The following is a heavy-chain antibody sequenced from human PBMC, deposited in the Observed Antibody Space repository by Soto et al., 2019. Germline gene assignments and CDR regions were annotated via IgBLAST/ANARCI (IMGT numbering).Heavy chain of an antibody. J-gene: IGHJ5*02. Sequence: ASVKVSCKASGYTFTFYDINWVRQVSGQGLELMGWMNPKSGQRNYAPNFQGRVSLTVNTSISTAYMELSSLQSEDTAIYFCARDIGTALDWYGPWGQGTLVTVSS. V-gene: IGHV1-8*01. CDR1: GYTFTFYD. CDR2: MNPKSGQR. D-gene: IGHD5-18*01. CDR3: ARDIGTALDWYGP.